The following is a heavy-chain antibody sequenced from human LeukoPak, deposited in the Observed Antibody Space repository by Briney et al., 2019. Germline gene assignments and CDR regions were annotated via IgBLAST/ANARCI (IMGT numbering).Heavy chain of an antibody. CDR2: ISSSGRNT. V-gene: IGHV3-11*04. CDR3: ARDSTSGGFDF. J-gene: IGHJ4*02. CDR1: GFTFSGYA. D-gene: IGHD3-10*01. Sequence: PGGSLRLSCAASGFTFSGYAMSWVRQAPGKGLEWVSHISSSGRNTYYADCSKGRFTISRDNAKNSLYLQMNSLRAEDTAVYYCARDSTSGGFDFWGQGTLVTVSS.